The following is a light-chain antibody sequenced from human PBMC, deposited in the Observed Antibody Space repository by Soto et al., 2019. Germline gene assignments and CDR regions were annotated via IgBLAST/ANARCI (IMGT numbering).Light chain of an antibody. CDR3: LQDNSYPQT. CDR1: QGIRDA. J-gene: IGKJ1*01. CDR2: AAS. V-gene: IGKV1-17*01. Sequence: DIQMTQSPSSLSASVGDRVTITCRASQGIRDALGWYQQKPGKAPKRLIYAASSLQSGVPSRFSVSGSGTEFTLTISSLQPEDFATYYCLQDNSYPQTFGQGTKVEIK.